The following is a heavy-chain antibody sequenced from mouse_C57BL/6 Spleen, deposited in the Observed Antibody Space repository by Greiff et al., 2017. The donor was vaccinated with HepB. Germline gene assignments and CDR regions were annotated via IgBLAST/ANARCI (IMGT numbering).Heavy chain of an antibody. CDR2: IWSGGST. J-gene: IGHJ1*03. V-gene: IGHV2-2*01. Sequence: VQLVESGPGLVQPSQSLSITCTVSGFSLTSYGVHWVRQSPGKGLEWLGVIWSGGSTDYNAAFISRLSISKDNSKSQVFFKMNSLQADDTAIYYCARKVYDYDAGWYFDVWGTGTTVTVSS. CDR1: GFSLTSYG. D-gene: IGHD2-4*01. CDR3: ARKVYDYDAGWYFDV.